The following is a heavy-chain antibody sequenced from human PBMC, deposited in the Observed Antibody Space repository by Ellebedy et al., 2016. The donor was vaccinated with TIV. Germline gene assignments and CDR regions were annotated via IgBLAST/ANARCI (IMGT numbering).Heavy chain of an antibody. CDR3: ALTSGTTTNWFDP. D-gene: IGHD1-1*01. J-gene: IGHJ5*02. CDR1: GYTFTGYY. Sequence: ASVKVSXKASGYTFTGYYMHWVRQAPGQGLEWMGWINPNSGGTNYAQKFQGRVTMTRDTSISTAYMELSRLRSEDTAVYYCALTSGTTTNWFDPWGQGTLVTGSS. V-gene: IGHV1-2*02. CDR2: INPNSGGT.